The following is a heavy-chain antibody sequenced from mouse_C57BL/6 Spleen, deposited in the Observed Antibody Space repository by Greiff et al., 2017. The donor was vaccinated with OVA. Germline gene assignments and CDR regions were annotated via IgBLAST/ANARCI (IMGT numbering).Heavy chain of an antibody. V-gene: IGHV1-39*01. D-gene: IGHD1-1*01. CDR1: GYSFTDYN. J-gene: IGHJ2*01. CDR2: INPNYGTT. Sequence: EVQLQESGPELVKPGATVKISCKASGYSFTDYNMNWVKQSNGKSLEWIGVINPNYGTTSYNQKFKGKATLTVDQSSSTAYMQLNSLTSEDSAVYYCASNYYGSSYGVFFDYWGQGTTLTVSS. CDR3: ASNYYGSSYGVFFDY.